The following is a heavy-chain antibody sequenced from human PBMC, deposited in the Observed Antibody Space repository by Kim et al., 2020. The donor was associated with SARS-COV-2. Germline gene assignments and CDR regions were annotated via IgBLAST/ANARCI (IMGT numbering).Heavy chain of an antibody. J-gene: IGHJ4*02. CDR1: GFTFSSYS. CDR2: ISSSSSYI. CDR3: ARSFSPLDKNYYDSSGYYFDY. V-gene: IGHV3-21*04. D-gene: IGHD3-22*01. Sequence: GGSLRLSCAASGFTFSSYSMNWVRQAPGKGLEWVSSISSSSSYIYYADSVKGRFTISRDNAKNSLYLQMNSLRAEDTAVYYCARSFSPLDKNYYDSSGYYFDYWGQGTLVTVSS.